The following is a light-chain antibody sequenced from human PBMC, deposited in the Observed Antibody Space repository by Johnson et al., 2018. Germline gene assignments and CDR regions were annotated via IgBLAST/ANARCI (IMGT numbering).Light chain of an antibody. CDR2: ENN. CDR3: VTWDSSLSAGNV. V-gene: IGLV1-51*02. Sequence: QSVLTQPPSVSAAPGQKVTISCSGSSSNIGNNYVSWYQQLPGTAHKLLIYENNKRPSGIPDRLFGSKSCPSATLGITGLQTGDEADYYCVTWDSSLSAGNVFGTETKVTVL. CDR1: SSNIGNNY. J-gene: IGLJ1*01.